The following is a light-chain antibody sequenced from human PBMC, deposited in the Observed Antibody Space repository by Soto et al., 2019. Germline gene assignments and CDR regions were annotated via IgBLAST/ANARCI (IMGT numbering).Light chain of an antibody. J-gene: IGKJ1*01. CDR3: QQYNNWPPWT. CDR1: QSVSSN. V-gene: IGKV3-15*01. CDR2: GAS. Sequence: EIVMTQSPATLFVSPGERATLSCRASQSVSSNLAWYQQKPGQAPRLLIYGASSRATGIPARFSGSGSGTEFTLTISSLQSEDSAVYYCQQYNNWPPWTFGQGTKVEIK.